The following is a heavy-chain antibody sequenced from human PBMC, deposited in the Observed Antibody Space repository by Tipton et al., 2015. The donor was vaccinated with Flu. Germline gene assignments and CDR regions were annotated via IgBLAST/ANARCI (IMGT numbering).Heavy chain of an antibody. V-gene: IGHV4-61*02. J-gene: IGHJ4*02. CDR2: MYPSGST. CDR3: AREVVGYSYGSHYFGY. CDR1: GGSISSGSYY. D-gene: IGHD5-18*01. Sequence: TLSLTCTVSGGSISSGSYYWSWIRQPAGKGLEWIGRMYPSGSTYCNPSLKSRVTITGDTSKDQFSLKLSSVTAADTAVYYCAREVVGYSYGSHYFGYWGQGTLVTVSS.